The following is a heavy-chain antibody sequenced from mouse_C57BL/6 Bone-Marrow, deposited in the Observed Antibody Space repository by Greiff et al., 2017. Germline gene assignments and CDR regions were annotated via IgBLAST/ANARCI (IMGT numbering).Heavy chain of an antibody. V-gene: IGHV5-17*01. Sequence: EVKLVESGGGLVKPGGSLKLSCAASGFTFSDYGMHWVRQAPEKGLEWVAYISSGSSTIYYADTVKGRFTISRDNAKNTLFLQMTSLRSEDTAMYYCARGGFTMVTDYYAMDYWGQGTSVTVSS. D-gene: IGHD2-2*01. CDR3: ARGGFTMVTDYYAMDY. J-gene: IGHJ4*01. CDR1: GFTFSDYG. CDR2: ISSGSSTI.